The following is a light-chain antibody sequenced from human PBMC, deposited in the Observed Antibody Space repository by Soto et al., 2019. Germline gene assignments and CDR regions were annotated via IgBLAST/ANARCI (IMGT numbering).Light chain of an antibody. Sequence: QSALTQPASVSGSPGQSITISCTGTSSDVGGYTYVSWYQQHPGKAPKLMIFEVSDRPSGVSNRVSGSKSGNTASLTISGLQAEDDADYYCSSYTASNTLVFGGGTQLTVL. V-gene: IGLV2-14*01. CDR3: SSYTASNTLV. CDR2: EVS. CDR1: SSDVGGYTY. J-gene: IGLJ2*01.